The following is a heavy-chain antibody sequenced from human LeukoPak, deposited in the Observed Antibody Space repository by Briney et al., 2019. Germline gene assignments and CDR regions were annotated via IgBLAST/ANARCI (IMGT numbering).Heavy chain of an antibody. CDR3: ASEGLLQWGYYFDY. Sequence: SQTLSLTCSVSGGSISSDDYYWSWIRQPPGKGLEWIGYIHYSGSTYHNPSLKSRVTISEDTSKNQFSLRLSSVTAADTAVYYCASEGLLQWGYYFDYWGQGTLVTVSS. J-gene: IGHJ4*02. CDR1: GGSISSDDYY. D-gene: IGHD2-15*01. CDR2: IHYSGST. V-gene: IGHV4-30-4*01.